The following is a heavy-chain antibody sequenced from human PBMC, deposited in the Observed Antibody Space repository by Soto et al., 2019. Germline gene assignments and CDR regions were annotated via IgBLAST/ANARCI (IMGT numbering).Heavy chain of an antibody. J-gene: IGHJ6*04. D-gene: IGHD2-15*01. V-gene: IGHV3-66*01. CDR1: GFTVSSKY. CDR3: ARDDVRCDGGRCYGVPVDV. Sequence: EVHLVESGGGLVQPGGSLRLSCAASGFTVSSKYMSWVRQAPGTGLEWVSLIQGGGPTYYADSVKGRFAISRDTSENTLHLQMDSLSGGDTAVYYCARDDVRCDGGRCYGVPVDVWGKGTTVTVSS. CDR2: IQGGGPT.